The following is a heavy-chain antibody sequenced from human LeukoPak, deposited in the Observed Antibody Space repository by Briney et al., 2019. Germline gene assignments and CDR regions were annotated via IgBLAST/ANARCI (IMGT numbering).Heavy chain of an antibody. CDR3: ARAGVAGTTGIHYYYYMDV. D-gene: IGHD1-7*01. V-gene: IGHV4-39*07. J-gene: IGHJ6*03. CDR2: IYYSGSS. CDR1: GGSISSSSYY. Sequence: PSETLSLTCTVSGGSISSSSYYWGWIRQPPGKGLEWIGSIYYSGSSYYNPSLKSRVTISVDTSKNQFSLKLSSVTAADTAVYYCARAGVAGTTGIHYYYYMDVWGKGTTVTVSS.